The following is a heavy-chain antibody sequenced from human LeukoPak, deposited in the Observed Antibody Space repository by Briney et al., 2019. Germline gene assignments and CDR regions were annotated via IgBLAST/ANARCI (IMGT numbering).Heavy chain of an antibody. CDR1: GFTLSSNY. D-gene: IGHD3-10*01. Sequence: GGSLRLSCAASGFTLSSNYMSWVRQAPGKGLEWVSVIYSGGSTYYADSVKGRFTISRDNSKNTLYLQMNSLRAEDTAVYYCARGLEGIGDYYYYGMDVWGQGTTVTVSS. J-gene: IGHJ6*02. CDR2: IYSGGST. V-gene: IGHV3-66*01. CDR3: ARGLEGIGDYYYYGMDV.